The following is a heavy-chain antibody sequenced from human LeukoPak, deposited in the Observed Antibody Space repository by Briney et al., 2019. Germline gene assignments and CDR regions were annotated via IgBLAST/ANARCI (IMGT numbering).Heavy chain of an antibody. V-gene: IGHV3-30*03. CDR2: ISYDGSNK. J-gene: IGHJ6*02. D-gene: IGHD1/OR15-1a*01. Sequence: GGSLRLSCAASGFTFSSYGMPWVRQAPGKGLEWVAVISYDGSNKYYADSVKGRFTISRDNSKNTLYLQMNSLRAEDTAVYYCARAGANRYYYYALDVWGQGTTVTVSS. CDR1: GFTFSSYG. CDR3: ARAGANRYYYYALDV.